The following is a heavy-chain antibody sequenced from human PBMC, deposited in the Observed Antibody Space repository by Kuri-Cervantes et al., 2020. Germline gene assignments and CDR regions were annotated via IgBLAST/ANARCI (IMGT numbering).Heavy chain of an antibody. Sequence: ASVKVSCKASGYTFTGYYMHWVRQAPGQGLEWMGWINPNSGGTNYAQKFQGRVTMTRDTSISTAYMELSRLRSDDTAVYYCARGPFDDYYDSSAYYGVDVWGQGTTVTVSS. V-gene: IGHV1-2*02. J-gene: IGHJ6*02. CDR1: GYTFTGYY. CDR2: INPNSGGT. CDR3: ARGPFDDYYDSSAYYGVDV. D-gene: IGHD3-22*01.